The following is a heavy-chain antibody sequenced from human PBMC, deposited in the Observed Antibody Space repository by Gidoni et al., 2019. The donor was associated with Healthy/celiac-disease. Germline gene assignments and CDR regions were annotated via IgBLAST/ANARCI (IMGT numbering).Heavy chain of an antibody. Sequence: GKGLEWVSAISGSGGSTYYADSVKGRFTISRDNSKNTLYLQMNSLRAEDTAVYYCANKAPTSPRPYGSGSSSSQVDYWGQGTLVTVSS. V-gene: IGHV3-23*01. CDR3: ANKAPTSPRPYGSGSSSSQVDY. CDR2: ISGSGGST. J-gene: IGHJ4*02. D-gene: IGHD3-10*01.